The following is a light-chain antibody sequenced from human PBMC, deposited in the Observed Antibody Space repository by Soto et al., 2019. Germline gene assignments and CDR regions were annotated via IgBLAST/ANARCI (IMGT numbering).Light chain of an antibody. J-gene: IGLJ1*01. CDR2: EVT. V-gene: IGLV2-8*01. CDR3: SSYAGSNNSYV. Sequence: QSALTHAPSASGSPGQSVTISCTGTRSNVGGYNFVSWYQQHPGNAPKLIIYEVTKRPSGVPDRFSGSKSGNTASLTVSGLQADVEAHYYCSSYAGSNNSYVFGTGTKVTVL. CDR1: RSNVGGYNF.